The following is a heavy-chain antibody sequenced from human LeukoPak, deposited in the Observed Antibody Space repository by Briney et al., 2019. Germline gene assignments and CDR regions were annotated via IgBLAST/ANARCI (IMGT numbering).Heavy chain of an antibody. CDR3: TTSLIPVPGTMRFRRTSNFDF. D-gene: IGHD6-19*01. J-gene: IGHJ4*02. CDR2: INPSGGST. V-gene: IGHV1-46*01. CDR1: GYTFTSYY. Sequence: ASVKVSCKASGYTFTSYYMHWVRQAPGQGLEWMGIINPSGGSTSYAQKFQGRVTMTEDRVTDTAFMELSSLTSEDTAVYYCTTSLIPVPGTMRFRRTSNFDFWGPGTLVTVSS.